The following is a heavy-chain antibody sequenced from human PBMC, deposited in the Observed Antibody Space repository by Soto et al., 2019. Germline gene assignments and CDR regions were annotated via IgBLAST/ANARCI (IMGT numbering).Heavy chain of an antibody. CDR1: GGTFSSYA. V-gene: IGHV1-69*05. CDR2: IIPIFGTA. Sequence: ASVKVSCKASGGTFSSYAISWVRQAPGQGLEWMGEIIPIFGTANYAQKLQGRVTMTTDTSTSTAYMELRSLRSDDTAVYYCARDRRRDAFDIWGQGTMVTVSS. CDR3: ARDRRRDAFDI. J-gene: IGHJ3*02.